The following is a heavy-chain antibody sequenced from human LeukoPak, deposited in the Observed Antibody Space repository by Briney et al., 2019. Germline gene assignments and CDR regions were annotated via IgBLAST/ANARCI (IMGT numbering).Heavy chain of an antibody. CDR1: GFTVSSNY. Sequence: PGGSLRLSCAASGFTVSSNYMSWVRQAPGKGLEWFSVIYSGGSAFYADSVKGRFTISRDNSKNTLYLQMNSLRAEDTAVYYCARDKNPGLAADWGQGTLVTVSS. D-gene: IGHD6-25*01. V-gene: IGHV3-53*01. J-gene: IGHJ4*02. CDR3: ARDKNPGLAAD. CDR2: IYSGGSA.